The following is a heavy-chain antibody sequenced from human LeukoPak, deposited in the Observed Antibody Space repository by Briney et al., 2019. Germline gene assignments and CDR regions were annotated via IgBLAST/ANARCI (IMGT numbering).Heavy chain of an antibody. CDR2: ISYDGSNK. V-gene: IGHV3-30-3*01. J-gene: IGHJ4*02. Sequence: GGSLRLSCAASGFTFSSYAMHWVRQAPGKGLEWVAVISYDGSNKYYADSVKGRFTISRDNSKNTLYLQMNSLRAEDTAVYYCARDLGDYGDYWGQGTLITVSS. CDR1: GFTFSSYA. CDR3: ARDLGDYGDY.